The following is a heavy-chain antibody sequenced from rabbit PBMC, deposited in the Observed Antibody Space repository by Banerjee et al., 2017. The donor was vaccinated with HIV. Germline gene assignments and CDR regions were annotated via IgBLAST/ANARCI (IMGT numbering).Heavy chain of an antibody. V-gene: IGHV1S45*01. CDR1: GNDFSAYA. CDR2: IYAGSSGNT. D-gene: IGHD7-1*01. J-gene: IGHJ3*01. Sequence: QEQLVESGGGLVQPEGSLTLTCKASGNDFSAYAISWVRQAPGKGLEWIACIYAGSSGNTKYASWAKGRFTISKTSSTTVTLQMTSLTAADTATYFCARNWPGTTNWDLWGQGTLVTVS. CDR3: ARNWPGTTNWDL.